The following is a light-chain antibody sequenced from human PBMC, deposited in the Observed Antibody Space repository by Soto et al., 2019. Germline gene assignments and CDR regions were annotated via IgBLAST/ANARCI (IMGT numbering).Light chain of an antibody. Sequence: DIQMTQSPSTLSGSVGDRVTITCRASQTISSWVAWYQQKPGKAPKLLIYKASTLKSGVPSRFSGSGSGTEFTLTSSRLQPDDFATYYCQHYNSYSEAVGQGTKVDLK. CDR1: QTISSW. CDR3: QHYNSYSEA. V-gene: IGKV1-5*03. CDR2: KAS. J-gene: IGKJ1*01.